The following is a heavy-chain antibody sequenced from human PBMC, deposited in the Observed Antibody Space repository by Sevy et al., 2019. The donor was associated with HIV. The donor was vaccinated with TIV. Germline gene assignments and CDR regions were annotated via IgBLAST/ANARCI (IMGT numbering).Heavy chain of an antibody. CDR2: INFDGSDR. D-gene: IGHD2-2*01. CDR3: AKDLRVVIPAAMQPADL. V-gene: IGHV3-30*02. J-gene: IGHJ5*02. Sequence: GGSLRLSCVASKFPFRSNGFHWVRQPPGKGLEWLSYINFDGSDRKYADSVKGRFTVSRDKAKNTLYLQMNSLRAEETAVYYCAKDLRVVIPAAMQPADLWGQGTLVTVSS. CDR1: KFPFRSNG.